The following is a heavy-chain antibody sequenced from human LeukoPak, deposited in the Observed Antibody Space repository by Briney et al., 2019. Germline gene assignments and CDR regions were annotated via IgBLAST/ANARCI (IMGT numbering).Heavy chain of an antibody. CDR2: VYYSGNT. V-gene: IGHV4-59*01. J-gene: IGHJ4*02. D-gene: IGHD2-8*01. Sequence: SETLSLTCIVSGGAISSYYWSWIRQPPGKTLEWIGYVYYSGNTNYSPSLKSRLTISIDTSKNQFSLKLSSVTAADTAVCYCARVGNGHFDYWGQGTLVTVSS. CDR3: ARVGNGHFDY. CDR1: GGAISSYY.